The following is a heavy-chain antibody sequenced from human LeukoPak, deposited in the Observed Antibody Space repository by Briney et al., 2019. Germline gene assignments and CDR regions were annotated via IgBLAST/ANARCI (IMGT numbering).Heavy chain of an antibody. Sequence: SETLSLTCTVSGGSITSYYWSWIRQPPGKGLEWIGYFYYSGSTNYNPSLKSRVTISVDTSKNQFSLKLSSVTAADTAVYYCARGNFARDYWGQGTLVTVSS. CDR2: FYYSGST. J-gene: IGHJ4*02. CDR1: GGSITSYY. CDR3: ARGNFARDY. V-gene: IGHV4-59*12.